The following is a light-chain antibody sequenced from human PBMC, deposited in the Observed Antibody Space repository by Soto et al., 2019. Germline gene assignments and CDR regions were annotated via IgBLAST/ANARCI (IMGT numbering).Light chain of an antibody. CDR3: QQYDTYWT. CDR1: QNINSW. J-gene: IGKJ1*01. CDR2: DAS. V-gene: IGKV1-5*01. Sequence: DIQMTQSPSTVSASVGDRVTITCRASQNINSWLAWYQQKPGSAPKVLIYDASSLESGVPSRFSGSRSETEFTLTISSLQPDDFATYDCQQYDTYWTFGQGTKVEMK.